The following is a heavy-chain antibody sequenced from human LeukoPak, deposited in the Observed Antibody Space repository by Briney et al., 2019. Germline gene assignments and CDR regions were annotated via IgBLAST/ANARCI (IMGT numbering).Heavy chain of an antibody. CDR3: ARENYYDSSGYV. Sequence: GGSLRLSCAASGFTFSSYGMHWVRQAPGKGLEWVAVISYDGSNKYYADSVKGRFTISRDNSKNTLYLQMNSLRAEDTAVYYCARENYYDSSGYVWGQGTMVTVSS. V-gene: IGHV3-30*03. D-gene: IGHD3-22*01. J-gene: IGHJ3*01. CDR1: GFTFSSYG. CDR2: ISYDGSNK.